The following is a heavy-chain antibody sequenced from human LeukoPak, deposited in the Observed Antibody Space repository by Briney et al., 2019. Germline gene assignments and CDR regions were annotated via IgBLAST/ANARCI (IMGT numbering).Heavy chain of an antibody. J-gene: IGHJ5*02. CDR2: IYYSGST. V-gene: IGHV4-59*01. CDR3: ARDQASNWFDP. CDR1: GGSISSYY. Sequence: SETLSLTCTVSGGSISSYYWSWIRQPPGKGLEWIGYIYYSGSTNYSPSLKSRVTISVDTSKNQFSLKLSSVTAADTAVYYCARDQASNWFDPWGQGTLVTVSS.